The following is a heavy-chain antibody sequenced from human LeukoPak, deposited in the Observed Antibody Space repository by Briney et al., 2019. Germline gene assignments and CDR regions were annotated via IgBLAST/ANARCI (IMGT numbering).Heavy chain of an antibody. CDR2: IYYSGSP. V-gene: IGHV4-59*08. Sequence: PSETLSLTCTVSGGSISSYYWSWIRQPPGKGLEWIGYIYYSGSPNYNPSLKSRVTISVDTSKNQFSLNLSSVTAADTAVYYCARHAGSHDYWGQGTLVTVSS. CDR1: GGSISSYY. J-gene: IGHJ4*02. CDR3: ARHAGSHDY. D-gene: IGHD3-10*01.